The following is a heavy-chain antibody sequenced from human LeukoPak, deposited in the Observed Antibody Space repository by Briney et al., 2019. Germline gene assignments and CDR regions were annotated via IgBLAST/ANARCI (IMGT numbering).Heavy chain of an antibody. Sequence: GASVKVSCKVSGYTLTELSMHWVRQAPGKGLEWMGGFDPEDGETIYAQKFQGRVTMTTDTSTSTAYMELRSLRSDDTAVYYCARAYGRYSLRDSSENWFDPWGQGTLVTVSS. V-gene: IGHV1-24*01. D-gene: IGHD3-22*01. CDR2: FDPEDGET. CDR3: ARAYGRYSLRDSSENWFDP. CDR1: GYTLTELS. J-gene: IGHJ5*02.